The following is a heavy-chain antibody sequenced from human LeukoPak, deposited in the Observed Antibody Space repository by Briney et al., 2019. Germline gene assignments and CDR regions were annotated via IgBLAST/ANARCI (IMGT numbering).Heavy chain of an antibody. D-gene: IGHD2-2*01. V-gene: IGHV1-2*02. Sequence: ASVKVSCKASEYTFTGYYIHWVRQAPGQGLEWMGWIDPNTGDSNYVQKFQGRVTMTRDTSISTAYMELSRLRSDDTAFYYCTRIRYCGGISCYYIDYWGQGTLVTVSA. CDR3: TRIRYCGGISCYYIDY. J-gene: IGHJ4*02. CDR1: EYTFTGYY. CDR2: IDPNTGDS.